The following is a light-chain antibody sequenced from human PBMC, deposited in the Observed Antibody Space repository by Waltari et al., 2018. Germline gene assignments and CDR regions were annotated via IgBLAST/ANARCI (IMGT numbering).Light chain of an antibody. Sequence: DIVMTQSPDSLAVSLGERATINCKSSQSVSYRSNNKNDLAWYQQKPGQPPKLRIYWASTRESGVPDRFSSSGSGTDFTLTISSLQAEDVAVYYCQQYYTTPFTFGGGTKVEIK. V-gene: IGKV4-1*01. CDR1: QSVSYRSNNKND. J-gene: IGKJ4*01. CDR2: WAS. CDR3: QQYYTTPFT.